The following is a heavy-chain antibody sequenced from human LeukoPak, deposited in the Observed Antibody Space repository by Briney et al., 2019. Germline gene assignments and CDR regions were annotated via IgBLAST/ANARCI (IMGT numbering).Heavy chain of an antibody. Sequence: APVKVSCKASGYTFTGYYMHWVRQAPGQGLEWMGWINPNSGGTNYAQKFQGRVTMTRDTSISTAYMELSRLRSDDTAVYYCARDMGTAMVLDYWGQGTLVTVSS. V-gene: IGHV1-2*02. D-gene: IGHD5-18*01. J-gene: IGHJ4*02. CDR1: GYTFTGYY. CDR2: INPNSGGT. CDR3: ARDMGTAMVLDY.